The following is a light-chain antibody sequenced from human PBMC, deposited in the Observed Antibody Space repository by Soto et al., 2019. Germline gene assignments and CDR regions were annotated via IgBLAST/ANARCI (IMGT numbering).Light chain of an antibody. CDR3: QQCHKWPRIT. Sequence: EIVMTHSPSTLSVSPVEGASLSCRASENVDTNLAWYQHKPGQAPRLLIYGASTRAAGVPARFSGSGSGTEFTLTISSLESEDVAVYYCQQCHKWPRITFGPGTRLEIK. CDR2: GAS. V-gene: IGKV3-15*01. CDR1: ENVDTN. J-gene: IGKJ5*01.